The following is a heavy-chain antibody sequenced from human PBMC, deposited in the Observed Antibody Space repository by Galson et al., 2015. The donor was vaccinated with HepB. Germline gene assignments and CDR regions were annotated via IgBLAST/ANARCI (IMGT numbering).Heavy chain of an antibody. D-gene: IGHD2-15*01. Sequence: SLRLSCAASGFTFSSYWMHWVRQAPGKGLVWVSRINSGGSSTIYADSVKGRFTISRDNAKNTLYLQMNSLRAEDTAVYYCARVGCGGGSCYPYYFDYWGQGPLVTVSS. V-gene: IGHV3-74*01. CDR2: INSGGSST. CDR1: GFTFSSYW. CDR3: ARVGCGGGSCYPYYFDY. J-gene: IGHJ4*02.